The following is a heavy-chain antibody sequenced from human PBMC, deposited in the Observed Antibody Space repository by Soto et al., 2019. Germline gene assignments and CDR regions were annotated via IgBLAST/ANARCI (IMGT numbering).Heavy chain of an antibody. J-gene: IGHJ3*02. V-gene: IGHV1-69*13. CDR3: ARDPFGGVIANTRRFDAFDI. Sequence: SVKVSCKASGGTFSSYAISWVRQAPGQGLEWMGGIIPIFGTANYAQKFQGRVTITADESTSTAYMELSSLRSEDTAAYYCARDPFGGVIANTRRFDAFDIWG. D-gene: IGHD3-16*02. CDR2: IIPIFGTA. CDR1: GGTFSSYA.